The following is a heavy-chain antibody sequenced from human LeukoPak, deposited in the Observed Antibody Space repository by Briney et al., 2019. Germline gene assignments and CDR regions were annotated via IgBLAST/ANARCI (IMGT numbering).Heavy chain of an antibody. CDR1: GFTFSSYA. D-gene: IGHD4-17*01. J-gene: IGHJ4*02. CDR3: TRDYGDYVPKYFDY. CDR2: IRSKAYGGTT. V-gene: IGHV3-49*04. Sequence: GGSLRLSCAASGFTFSSYAMSWVRQAPGKGLEWVGFIRSKAYGGTTEYAASVKGRFTISRDDSKSIAYLQMNSLKTEDTAVYYCTRDYGDYVPKYFDYWGQGTLVTVSS.